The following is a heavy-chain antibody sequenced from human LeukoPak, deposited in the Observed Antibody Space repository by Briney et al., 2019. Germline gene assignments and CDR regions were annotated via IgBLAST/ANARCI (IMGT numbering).Heavy chain of an antibody. CDR1: GFTFSSHA. D-gene: IGHD6-13*01. V-gene: IGHV3-33*08. CDR3: ARAGGYSSSWYIGFDY. Sequence: PGGSLRLSCAASGFTFSSHAMHWVRQAPGKGLEWVAVIWYDGSNKYYADSVKGRFTISRDNSKNTLYLQMNSLRAEDTAVYYCARAGGYSSSWYIGFDYWGQGTLVTVSS. J-gene: IGHJ4*02. CDR2: IWYDGSNK.